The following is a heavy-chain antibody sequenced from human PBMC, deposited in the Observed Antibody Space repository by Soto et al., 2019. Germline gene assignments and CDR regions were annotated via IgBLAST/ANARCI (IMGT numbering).Heavy chain of an antibody. V-gene: IGHV1-18*01. Sequence: QVQLVQSGAEVKKPGASVKVSCKASGYTFTNFGISWVRQAPGQGLEWMGWISAYNGNTKYAQKFQGRVTMTTDTSTSTAYMEVRSMRFDDADVYYCAGGGTPIDYWGQGTLVTVSS. CDR3: AGGGTPIDY. D-gene: IGHD3-16*01. J-gene: IGHJ4*02. CDR1: GYTFTNFG. CDR2: ISAYNGNT.